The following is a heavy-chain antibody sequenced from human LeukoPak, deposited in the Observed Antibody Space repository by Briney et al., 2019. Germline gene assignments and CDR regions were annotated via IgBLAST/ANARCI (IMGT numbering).Heavy chain of an antibody. CDR3: AKALEFGIVGAPGLDP. CDR1: GFTFSSYA. D-gene: IGHD1-26*01. Sequence: GGSLRLSCAASGFTFSSYAMSWVRQAPGKGLEWVSAISGSGGSTYYADSVKGRFTISRDNSKNTLYLQMNSLRAEDTAVYYCAKALEFGIVGAPGLDPWGQGTLVTVSS. J-gene: IGHJ5*02. CDR2: ISGSGGST. V-gene: IGHV3-23*01.